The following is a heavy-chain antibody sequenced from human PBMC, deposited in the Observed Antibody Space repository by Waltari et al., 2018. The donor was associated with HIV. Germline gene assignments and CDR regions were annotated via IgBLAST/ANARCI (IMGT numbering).Heavy chain of an antibody. D-gene: IGHD5-12*01. CDR3: TTDLGGYNVDY. Sequence: EVRLVGSGGGLLKPGGSLRLSCAASGFTFTAIWMSWVHQAPGKGLEWVGRIKSKTHGETTDYAAPVKGRFSLSRDDSKNTLYLQMNSLKTEDTAVYYCTTDLGGYNVDYWGQGTLVTVSS. J-gene: IGHJ4*02. V-gene: IGHV3-15*01. CDR2: IKSKTHGETT. CDR1: GFTFTAIW.